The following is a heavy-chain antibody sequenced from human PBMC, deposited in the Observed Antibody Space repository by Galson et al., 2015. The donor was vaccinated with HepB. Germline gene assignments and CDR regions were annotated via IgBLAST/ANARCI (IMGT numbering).Heavy chain of an antibody. J-gene: IGHJ4*02. D-gene: IGHD3-22*01. Sequence: TLSLTCAVSGGSISSGGYSWSWIRQPPGKGLEWIGYIYHSGSTYYNPSLKSRVTISVDRSKNQFSLELSSVTAADTAVYYCARGNYDSSGYLIRGYYFDYWGQGTLVTVSS. CDR3: ARGNYDSSGYLIRGYYFDY. CDR1: GGSISSGGYS. CDR2: IYHSGST. V-gene: IGHV4-30-2*01.